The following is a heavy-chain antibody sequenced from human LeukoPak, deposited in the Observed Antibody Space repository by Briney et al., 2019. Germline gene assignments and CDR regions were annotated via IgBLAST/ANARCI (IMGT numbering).Heavy chain of an antibody. V-gene: IGHV4-59*01. D-gene: IGHD6-13*01. CDR1: GGSISNYY. CDR3: ARVSSYSSSWYTFSM. Sequence: SETLSLTCTVSGGSISNYYWSWIRQPPGKGLEWIGYFYYSGSTNYNPSLKSRVTISVDTSKNQFSLKLSPVTAADTAVYYCARVSSYSSSWYTFSMWGQGALVTVSS. CDR2: FYYSGST. J-gene: IGHJ4*02.